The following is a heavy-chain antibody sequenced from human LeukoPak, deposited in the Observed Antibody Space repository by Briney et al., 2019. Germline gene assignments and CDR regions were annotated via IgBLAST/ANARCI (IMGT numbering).Heavy chain of an antibody. D-gene: IGHD4-23*01. CDR3: ARVRWHHLNY. J-gene: IGHJ4*02. CDR1: GFTFSSYW. CDR2: IKQDGSEK. Sequence: PGGSLRLSCAGSGFTFSSYWMSWVRQAPGKGLEWVANIKQDGSEKYYVDSVKGRFTISRDNAKNSLYLQMNSLRAEDTAVYYCARVRWHHLNYWGQGTLVTVSS. V-gene: IGHV3-7*01.